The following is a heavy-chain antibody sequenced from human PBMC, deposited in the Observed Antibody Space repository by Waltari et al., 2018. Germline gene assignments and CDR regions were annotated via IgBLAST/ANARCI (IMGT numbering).Heavy chain of an antibody. J-gene: IGHJ4*02. CDR1: GGSINNYY. CDR2: IYHSGVT. V-gene: IGHV4-59*01. Sequence: QVQLQESGPGLLRPSETLSLTCTVSGGSINNYYWTWIRQPPGKGREWIGYIYHSGVTNYSPSLKSRVTISLDTSKSQFSLKLSSVTAADTGVYYCAGGSGYYYDSTFDYWGQGTLVTVSS. D-gene: IGHD3-22*01. CDR3: AGGSGYYYDSTFDY.